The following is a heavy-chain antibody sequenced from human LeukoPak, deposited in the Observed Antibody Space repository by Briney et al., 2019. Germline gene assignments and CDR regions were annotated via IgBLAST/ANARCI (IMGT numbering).Heavy chain of an antibody. CDR3: ARAQTFKLGRHAFDI. CDR2: IYYSGST. Sequence: PSETLSLTCTVSGGSISSYYWSWIRQPPGKGLEWIGYIYYSGSTNYNPSLKSRVTISVDTPKNQFSLKLSSVTAADTAVYYCARAQTFKLGRHAFDIWGQGTMVTVSS. V-gene: IGHV4-59*01. D-gene: IGHD7-27*01. CDR1: GGSISSYY. J-gene: IGHJ3*02.